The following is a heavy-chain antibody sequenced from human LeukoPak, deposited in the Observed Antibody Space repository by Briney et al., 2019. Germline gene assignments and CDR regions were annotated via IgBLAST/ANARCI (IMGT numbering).Heavy chain of an antibody. CDR3: ATPSTSSGYTGYFDY. Sequence: GGSLRLSCAASGFTFSSYWMSWVRQAPGKGLEWVANIKQDGSEKYYVDSVKGRFTISRDNAKNSLYLQMNSLRAEDTAVYYCATPSTSSGYTGYFDYWGQGTLVTVSS. D-gene: IGHD3-22*01. J-gene: IGHJ4*02. CDR2: IKQDGSEK. CDR1: GFTFSSYW. V-gene: IGHV3-7*03.